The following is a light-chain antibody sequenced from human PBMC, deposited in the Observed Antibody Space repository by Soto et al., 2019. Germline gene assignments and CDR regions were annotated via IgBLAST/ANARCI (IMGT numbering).Light chain of an antibody. V-gene: IGKV1-9*01. CDR1: QGMSSY. Sequence: DIQLTQSPSFLSASVGDEVTITCRASQGMSSYLAWYQQKPGKAPKLLIYAASTLPSGVPSRFSGSGSGTEFTLTISSLQPEDFAAYYCQQLNTYPLAFGGGTKVDIK. CDR3: QQLNTYPLA. CDR2: AAS. J-gene: IGKJ4*01.